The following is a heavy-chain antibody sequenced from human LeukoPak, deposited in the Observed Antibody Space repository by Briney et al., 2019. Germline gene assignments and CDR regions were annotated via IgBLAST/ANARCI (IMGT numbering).Heavy chain of an antibody. CDR1: GGSISSYY. CDR2: IYYSGST. Sequence: SETLSLTCTVSGGSISSYYWSWIRQPPGKGLEWIGYIYYSGSTNYNPSLKSRVTISVDTSKNQFSLKLSSVTAADTAVYYCARVKRGVYYGGNWFDPWGQGTLVTVSP. D-gene: IGHD4-23*01. J-gene: IGHJ5*02. CDR3: ARVKRGVYYGGNWFDP. V-gene: IGHV4-59*01.